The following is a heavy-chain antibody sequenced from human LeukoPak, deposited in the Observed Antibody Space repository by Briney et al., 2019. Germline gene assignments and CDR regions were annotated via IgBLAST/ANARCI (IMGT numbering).Heavy chain of an antibody. D-gene: IGHD2/OR15-2a*01. V-gene: IGHV6-1*01. CDR3: ARDFYATSLFDY. CDR1: GDSVSSNSAA. CDR2: TYYKSKWFN. J-gene: IGHJ4*02. Sequence: SQTLSLTCAISGDSVSSNSAAWNWIRQSPSRGLEWLGRTYYKSKWFNDYAVSVKSRITIDPDTSKNQFSLLLNSVTPEDTAVYYCARDFYATSLFDYWGQGTLVTVSP.